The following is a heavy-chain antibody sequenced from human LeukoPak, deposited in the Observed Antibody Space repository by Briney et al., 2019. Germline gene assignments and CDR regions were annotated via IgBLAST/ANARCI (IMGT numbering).Heavy chain of an antibody. J-gene: IGHJ6*04. CDR3: AREKQQLGQDYYYGMDV. CDR2: INAGNGNT. CDR1: GYTFTSYA. D-gene: IGHD6-13*01. Sequence: ASVKVSCKASGYTFTSYAMHWVRQAPGQRLAWMGWINAGNGNTKYSQKFQGRVTITRDTSASTAYMELSSLRSEDTAVYYCAREKQQLGQDYYYGMDVWGKGTTVTVSS. V-gene: IGHV1-3*01.